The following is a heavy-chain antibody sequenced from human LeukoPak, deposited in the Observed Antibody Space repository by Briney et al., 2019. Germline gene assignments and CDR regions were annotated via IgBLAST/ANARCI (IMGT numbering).Heavy chain of an antibody. CDR1: GYTFTSYY. V-gene: IGHV1-46*01. D-gene: IGHD1-26*01. CDR3: ARDRAIVGATIVWDY. CDR2: INPSGGST. J-gene: IGHJ4*02. Sequence: ASVKVSCKASGYTFTSYYMHWVRQAPGQGLEWMGIINPSGGSTGYAQKFQGRVTMTRDTSTSTVYMELSSLRSEDTAVYYCARDRAIVGATIVWDYWGQGTLVTVSS.